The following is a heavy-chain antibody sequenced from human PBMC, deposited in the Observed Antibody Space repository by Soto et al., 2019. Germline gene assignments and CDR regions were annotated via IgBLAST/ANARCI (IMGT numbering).Heavy chain of an antibody. CDR2: TIPIFGTA. CDR3: ARVPGIAAAGTWYFDY. Sequence: QVQLLHSGVEVKKPGSSVKVSCKASGGTFSSYAISWVRQAPGQGLEWRGGTIPIFGTANYAQKFQGRVTITAEESTSTDYMELSSLRSEDTAVYYCARVPGIAAAGTWYFDYWGQGTLVTVSS. J-gene: IGHJ4*02. CDR1: GGTFSSYA. D-gene: IGHD6-13*01. V-gene: IGHV1-69*01.